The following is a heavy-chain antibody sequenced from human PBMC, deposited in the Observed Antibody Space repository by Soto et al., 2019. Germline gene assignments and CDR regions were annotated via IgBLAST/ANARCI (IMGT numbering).Heavy chain of an antibody. CDR2: IGSDGTHT. V-gene: IGHV3-30*01. J-gene: IGHJ4*02. CDR3: ARDSRVGPPDYFDN. CDR1: GFIIPSCA. Sequence: GGSLRLSCAASGFIIPSCAIHWMRQSPGKGLEWVAVIGSDGTHTYYGDSVRGRFTISRDTSQNMVFLQMDSLTADDTALYYCARDSRVGPPDYFDNWGQGTLVTVSS. D-gene: IGHD1-26*01.